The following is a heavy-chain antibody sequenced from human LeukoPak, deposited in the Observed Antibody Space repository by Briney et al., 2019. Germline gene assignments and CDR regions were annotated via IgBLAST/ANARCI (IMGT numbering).Heavy chain of an antibody. CDR3: TAESANYYDSSAILGGLDY. CDR1: GFTFGDYA. Sequence: GRSLRLSCTASGFTFGDYAMSWVRQAPGKGLEWVGFIRSKAYGGTTEYAASVKGRFTISRDDSKSIAYLQMNSLETEDTAVYYCTAESANYYDSSAILGGLDYWGQGTLVTVSS. CDR2: IRSKAYGGTT. D-gene: IGHD3-22*01. J-gene: IGHJ4*02. V-gene: IGHV3-49*04.